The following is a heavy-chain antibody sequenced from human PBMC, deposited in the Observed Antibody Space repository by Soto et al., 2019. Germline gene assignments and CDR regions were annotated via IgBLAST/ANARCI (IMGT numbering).Heavy chain of an antibody. D-gene: IGHD2-2*01. CDR2: ISSSSSYT. CDR3: SRDRYWSSTSCYYSASYFDY. Sequence: QVQLVESGGGLVKPGGSLRLSCAASGFTFSDYYMSWIRQAPGKGLEWVSYISSSSSYTNYADSVKGRFTISRDNAKNSLYLQMNSLRAADSAVYYWSRDRYWSSTSCYYSASYFDYWGQGTLVTVSS. V-gene: IGHV3-11*06. CDR1: GFTFSDYY. J-gene: IGHJ4*02.